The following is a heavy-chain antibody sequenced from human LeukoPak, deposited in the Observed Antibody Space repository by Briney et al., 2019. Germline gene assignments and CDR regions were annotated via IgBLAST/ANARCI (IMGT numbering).Heavy chain of an antibody. Sequence: SETLSLTCAVYSGSFSGYYWSWIRQPPGKGLEWIGKINHSGSTNYNPSLKSRVTISVDTSKNQFSLKLSSVTAADTAVYYCARETYYDFWSGSPWFDPWGQGTLVTVSS. CDR3: ARETYYDFWSGSPWFDP. J-gene: IGHJ5*02. D-gene: IGHD3-3*01. CDR2: INHSGST. CDR1: SGSFSGYY. V-gene: IGHV4-34*01.